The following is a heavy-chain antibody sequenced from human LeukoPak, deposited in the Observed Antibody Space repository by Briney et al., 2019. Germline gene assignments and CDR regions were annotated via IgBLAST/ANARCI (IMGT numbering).Heavy chain of an antibody. V-gene: IGHV4-34*01. J-gene: IGHJ6*02. CDR1: GGSFSGYY. Sequence: SETLSLTCAVYGGSFSGYYWSWLRQPPGKGLEWIGEINHSGSTNYNPSLKSRVTISVDTSKNQFSLKLSSVTAADTAVYYCARVSLGYCSGGSCYTLSYYYYYGMDVWGQGTTVTVSS. CDR2: INHSGST. D-gene: IGHD2-15*01. CDR3: ARVSLGYCSGGSCYTLSYYYYYGMDV.